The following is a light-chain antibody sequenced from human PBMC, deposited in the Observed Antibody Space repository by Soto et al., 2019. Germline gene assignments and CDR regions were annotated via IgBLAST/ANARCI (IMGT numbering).Light chain of an antibody. V-gene: IGKV4-1*01. Sequence: DIVMTQSPDSLAVSLGERATINCKSSQSVLYNSNNKNYLAWYQQKPVQAPKMLIYWASTRESGVPDRFSGRGSGTNFPLTVSSLQTEDGAVYYCQQYRSSPFTFGPGTKVDLK. CDR2: WAS. J-gene: IGKJ3*01. CDR3: QQYRSSPFT. CDR1: QSVLYNSNNKNY.